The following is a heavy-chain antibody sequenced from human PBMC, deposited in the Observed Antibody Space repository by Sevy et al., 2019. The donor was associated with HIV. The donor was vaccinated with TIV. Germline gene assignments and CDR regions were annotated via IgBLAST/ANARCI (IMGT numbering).Heavy chain of an antibody. J-gene: IGHJ4*02. CDR1: GFTFSTYA. Sequence: GGSLRLSCAASGFTFSTYAMTRVRQAPGKGLEWVSVISASAGSTYYSDSVKGRFTISRDNSKNTLYLQMNSLRAEDTAVYYCAKDRVSGTYYTGDFDYWGQGTLVTVSS. CDR2: ISASAGST. V-gene: IGHV3-23*01. D-gene: IGHD3-10*01. CDR3: AKDRVSGTYYTGDFDY.